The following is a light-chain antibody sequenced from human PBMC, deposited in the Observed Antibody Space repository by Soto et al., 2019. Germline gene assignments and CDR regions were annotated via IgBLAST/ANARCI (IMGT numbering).Light chain of an antibody. CDR3: LQDFDYPRT. Sequence: ATQMTQSPSSLSAPVGDTVTITCRASQGIRNELAWYQQAPGKAPKLLIYAASSVQSGVPSRFSGSGSDTDFILTISSLQPEDFATYYCLQDFDYPRTFGQGTKVEI. V-gene: IGKV1-6*01. CDR1: QGIRNE. J-gene: IGKJ1*01. CDR2: AAS.